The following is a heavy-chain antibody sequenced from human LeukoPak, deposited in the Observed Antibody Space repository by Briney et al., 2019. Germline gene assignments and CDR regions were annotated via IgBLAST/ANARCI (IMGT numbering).Heavy chain of an antibody. J-gene: IGHJ5*02. CDR3: ARLRWGDWFDP. Sequence: PGGSLRLSCAASGFTVSSNYMSWVRQAPGKGLEWVSVIYSGGSTYYADSVKGRFTISRDNSKNTLYLQMNSLRAEDTAVYYCARLRWGDWFDPWGQETLVTVSS. V-gene: IGHV3-66*02. CDR1: GFTVSSNY. CDR2: IYSGGST. D-gene: IGHD4-23*01.